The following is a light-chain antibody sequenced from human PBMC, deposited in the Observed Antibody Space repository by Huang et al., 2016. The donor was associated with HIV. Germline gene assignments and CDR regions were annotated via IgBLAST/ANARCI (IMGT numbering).Light chain of an antibody. CDR3: QQSYSAPWT. Sequence: DIQMTQSPSSLSASVGDRVTITCRPSQTISTFLSWYQQRPGKAPKRLIYATSNFQSGVPARFSGSGSGTDFTLTITSLQPEDFATYYCQQSYSAPWTFGQGTKVEIK. CDR2: ATS. V-gene: IGKV1-39*01. CDR1: QTISTF. J-gene: IGKJ1*01.